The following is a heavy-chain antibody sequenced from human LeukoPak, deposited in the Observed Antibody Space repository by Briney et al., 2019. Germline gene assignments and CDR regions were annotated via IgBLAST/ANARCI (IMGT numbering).Heavy chain of an antibody. J-gene: IGHJ4*02. D-gene: IGHD2-15*01. CDR3: AKAQHGGASLGLFDY. V-gene: IGHV3-33*06. CDR2: IWYDGSNK. CDR1: GFTFSSYG. Sequence: GGSLRLSCAASGFTFSSYGMHWVRQAPGKGLEWVAVIWYDGSNKYYADSVKGRFTISRDNSKNTLYLQMNSLRAEDTAVYYCAKAQHGGASLGLFDYWGQGTLVTVSS.